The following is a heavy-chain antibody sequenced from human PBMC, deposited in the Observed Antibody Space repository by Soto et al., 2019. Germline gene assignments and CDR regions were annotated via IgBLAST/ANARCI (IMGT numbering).Heavy chain of an antibody. Sequence: QVQLQESGPGLVKPSQTLSLTCTVSGGSISSGGYYWSWIRQHPEKGLEWIGSIYYSGSTYYNPSLKSRVTISVNTSKNQFSLKLSSVTAAVTAVYYCARVGGINWFDPWGQGTLVTVSS. CDR1: GGSISSGGYY. CDR3: ARVGGINWFDP. V-gene: IGHV4-31*03. CDR2: IYYSGST. D-gene: IGHD3-16*01. J-gene: IGHJ5*02.